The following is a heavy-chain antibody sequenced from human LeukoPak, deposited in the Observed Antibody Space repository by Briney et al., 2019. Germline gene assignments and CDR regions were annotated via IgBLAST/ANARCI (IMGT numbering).Heavy chain of an antibody. Sequence: SGTLSLTCAVSGGSISSSNWWSWVRQPPGKGLEWIGEIYHSGSTNYNPSLKSRVTISVDKSKNQFSLKLSSVTAADTAVYYCALSGSYYDNWFDPWGQGTLVTVSS. CDR2: IYHSGST. V-gene: IGHV4-4*02. D-gene: IGHD1-26*01. CDR3: ALSGSYYDNWFDP. CDR1: GGSISSSNW. J-gene: IGHJ5*02.